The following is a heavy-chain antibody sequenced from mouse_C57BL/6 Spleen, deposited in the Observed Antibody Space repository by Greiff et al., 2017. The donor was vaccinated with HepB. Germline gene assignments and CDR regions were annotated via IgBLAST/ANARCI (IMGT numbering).Heavy chain of an antibody. V-gene: IGHV4-1*01. J-gene: IGHJ1*03. D-gene: IGHD1-1*01. CDR3: AREAYYYGSSYVYFDV. CDR2: INPDSSTI. CDR1: GIDFSRYW. Sequence: EVKVEESGGGLVQPGGSLKLSCAASGIDFSRYWMSWVRRAPGKGLEWIGEINPDSSTINYAPSLKDKFIISRDNAKNTLYLQMSKVRSEDTALYYCAREAYYYGSSYVYFDVWGTGTTVTVSS.